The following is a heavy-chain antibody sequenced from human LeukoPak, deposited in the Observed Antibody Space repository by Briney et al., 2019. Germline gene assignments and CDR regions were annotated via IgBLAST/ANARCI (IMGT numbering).Heavy chain of an antibody. CDR3: TTGIVPAAITSGRSYGMDV. CDR2: IKSKTDGGTT. J-gene: IGHJ6*02. V-gene: IGHV3-15*01. Sequence: GGSLRLSCAASGFTFSSYAMSWVRQAPGKGLEWVGRIKSKTDGGTTDYAAPVKGRFTISRDDSKNTLYLQMNSLKTEDTAVYYCTTGIVPAAITSGRSYGMDVWGQGTTVTVSS. CDR1: GFTFSSYA. D-gene: IGHD2-2*01.